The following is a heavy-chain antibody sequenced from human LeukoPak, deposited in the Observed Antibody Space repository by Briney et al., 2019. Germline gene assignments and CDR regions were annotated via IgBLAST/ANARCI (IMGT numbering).Heavy chain of an antibody. J-gene: IGHJ4*02. CDR3: ARGPPVTTEY. V-gene: IGHV4-61*01. D-gene: IGHD4-17*01. Sequence: SETLSLTCSVSGGSVSSGSYYWSWIRQPPGKGLEWIGYIPYSGSTNYNPSLKSRVTISVDTSKNQFSLKLSSVTAADTAVYYCARGPPVTTEYWGQGTLVTVSS. CDR2: IPYSGST. CDR1: GGSVSSGSYY.